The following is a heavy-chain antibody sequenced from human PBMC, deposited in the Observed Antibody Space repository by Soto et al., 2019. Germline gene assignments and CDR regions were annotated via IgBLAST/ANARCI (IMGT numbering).Heavy chain of an antibody. D-gene: IGHD2-2*01. CDR2: IKEDGSTI. CDR3: ARVDPPAKS. CDR1: GFTFSNHW. Sequence: GGSLRLSCAASGFTFSNHWMTWIRQSPGKGPERVGNIKEDGSTIYYADSVKGRFTISRDNAKNSLYLQMNSLRAEDTAMYYCARVDPPAKSWGRGTLVTVSS. V-gene: IGHV3-7*03. J-gene: IGHJ5*02.